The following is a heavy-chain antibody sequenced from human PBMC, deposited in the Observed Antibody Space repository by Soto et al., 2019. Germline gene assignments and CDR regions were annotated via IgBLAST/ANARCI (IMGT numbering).Heavy chain of an antibody. CDR1: GGTFSSYT. J-gene: IGHJ4*02. CDR3: ASGYCSGGSCYGLSAGY. V-gene: IGHV1-69*02. Sequence: ASVKVSCKASGGTFSSYTISWVRQAPGQGLEWMGRIIPILGIANYAQKFQGGVTITADKSTSTAYMELSSLRSEDTAVYYCASGYCSGGSCYGLSAGYWGQGTLVTVSS. D-gene: IGHD2-15*01. CDR2: IIPILGIA.